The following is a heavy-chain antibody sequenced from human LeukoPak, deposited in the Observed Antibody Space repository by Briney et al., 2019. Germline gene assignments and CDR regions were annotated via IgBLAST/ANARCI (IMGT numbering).Heavy chain of an antibody. V-gene: IGHV1-69*05. CDR3: ARSSYSSSSGGYYYYYMDV. CDR1: GGTFSSYA. D-gene: IGHD6-6*01. CDR2: IIPIFGTA. J-gene: IGHJ6*03. Sequence: SVKVSCKASGGTFSSYAISWVRQAPGQGLEWMGGIIPIFGTANYAQKFQGRVTTTTDASTSTAYMELSSLRSEDTGVYYCARSSYSSSSGGYYYYYMDVWGKGTTVTVSS.